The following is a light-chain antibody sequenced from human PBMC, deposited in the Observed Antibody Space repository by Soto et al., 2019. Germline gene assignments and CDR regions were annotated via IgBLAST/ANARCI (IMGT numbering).Light chain of an antibody. CDR1: SSDVGGYNY. V-gene: IGLV2-8*01. Sequence: QSVLTQPPSASGSPGQSVTISCTGTSSDVGGYNYVSWYRQHPGKAPQLIIYDVNKRPSEVPDRFSGSKSGNTASLTVSGLQAEDEADYFCNSYGGTNNYVVFGGGTKVTVL. J-gene: IGLJ2*01. CDR3: NSYGGTNNYVV. CDR2: DVN.